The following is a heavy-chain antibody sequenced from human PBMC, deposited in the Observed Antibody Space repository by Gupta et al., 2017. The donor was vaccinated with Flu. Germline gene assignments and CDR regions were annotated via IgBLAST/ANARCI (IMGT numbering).Heavy chain of an antibody. V-gene: IGHV2-5*01. CDR3: AHRRLESGAVTTGFDY. CDR2: IYWNDGK. CDR1: GFSLSTSGVG. D-gene: IGHD3-3*01. Sequence: QITLKESGPTLVKPTQTLTLTCTFSGFSLSTSGVGVGWIRQPPGKALEWLSVIYWNDGKGYSPPLKSRLTITKDTSKNQVVLTMTNMDPVDTGTYYCAHRRLESGAVTTGFDYWGQGTLVTVSS. J-gene: IGHJ4*02.